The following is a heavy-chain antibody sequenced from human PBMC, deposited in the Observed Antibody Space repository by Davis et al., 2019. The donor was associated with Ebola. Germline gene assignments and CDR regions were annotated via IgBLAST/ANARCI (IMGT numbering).Heavy chain of an antibody. V-gene: IGHV1-3*01. CDR2: INAGNGNT. Sequence: KISCKGSGYSFTSYWIGWVRQAPGQRPEWMGWINAGNGNTKYSQKFQGRLTITRDTSASTAYMELSSLRPEDTALYYCARVGGSYGYYYYYGMDVWGKGTTVTVSS. D-gene: IGHD5-18*01. CDR3: ARVGGSYGYYYYYGMDV. J-gene: IGHJ6*04. CDR1: GYSFTSYW.